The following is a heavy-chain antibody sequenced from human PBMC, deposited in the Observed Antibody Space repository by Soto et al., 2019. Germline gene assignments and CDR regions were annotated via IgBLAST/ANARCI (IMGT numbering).Heavy chain of an antibody. D-gene: IGHD1-26*01. CDR1: GYTFTSYA. Sequence: GASVQVSCKASGYTFTSYAIHWVRQAPGQRLEWMGWINAGNGNTKYSQKFQGRVTITTDTSASTAYMELSSLRSEDTAVYYCARGCGVELTDWGQGTRVTVSS. CDR2: INAGNGNT. V-gene: IGHV1-3*01. J-gene: IGHJ4*02. CDR3: ARGCGVELTD.